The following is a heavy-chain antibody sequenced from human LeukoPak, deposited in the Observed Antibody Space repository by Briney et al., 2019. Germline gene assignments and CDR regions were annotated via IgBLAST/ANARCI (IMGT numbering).Heavy chain of an antibody. CDR3: ARSSAHAAMPFDY. D-gene: IGHD2-2*01. CDR2: IYYSGST. CDR1: GGSINSYC. J-gene: IGHJ4*02. Sequence: PSKTLSLTCTVSGGSINSYCWSWIRQSPGKGLEWIGYIYYSGSTNYNPSLKSRLTISVDTSKNQFSLKLSSVTAADTAVYYCARSSAHAAMPFDYWGQGTLVTVSS. V-gene: IGHV4-59*08.